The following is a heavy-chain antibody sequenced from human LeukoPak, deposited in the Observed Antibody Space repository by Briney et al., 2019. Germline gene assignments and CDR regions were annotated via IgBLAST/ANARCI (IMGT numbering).Heavy chain of an antibody. J-gene: IGHJ2*01. D-gene: IGHD3-22*01. CDR1: GGSISSSNW. CDR2: IYYSGST. V-gene: IGHV4-4*02. Sequence: SGTLSLTCAVSGGSISSSNWWSWVRQPPGKGLEWIGCIYYSGSTYYNPSLKSRVTISVDTSKNQFSLKLSSVTAADTAVYYCARDYYDSSGYYYVVSVSRYFDLWGRGTLVTVSS. CDR3: ARDYYDSSGYYYVVSVSRYFDL.